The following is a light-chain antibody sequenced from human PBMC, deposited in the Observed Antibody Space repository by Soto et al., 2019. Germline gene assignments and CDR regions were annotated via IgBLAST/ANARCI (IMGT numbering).Light chain of an antibody. Sequence: EIVMTQSPATLSVSPGERATLSCRASQNVNDNLAWYQQKPGQAPRLLIYGASTRATGIPARFSGSGSGTECTLTISSLQAEDFAVYVFQQYYRWATFGQGTKVEIK. CDR1: QNVNDN. CDR3: QQYYRWAT. CDR2: GAS. V-gene: IGKV3-15*01. J-gene: IGKJ1*01.